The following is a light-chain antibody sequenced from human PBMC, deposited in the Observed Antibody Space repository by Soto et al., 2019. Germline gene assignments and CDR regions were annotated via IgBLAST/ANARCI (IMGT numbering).Light chain of an antibody. V-gene: IGKV1-39*01. CDR2: VAS. Sequence: DIQMTQSPSSLSASVGDRVTITCRASQSISSYLNWYQQNPGKAPKFLIYVASSLQSGVPSRFSGSGSGTDFTLTISSLQPEDFATYYCQQSYKTPLTFGQGTRLEIK. CDR3: QQSYKTPLT. J-gene: IGKJ5*01. CDR1: QSISSY.